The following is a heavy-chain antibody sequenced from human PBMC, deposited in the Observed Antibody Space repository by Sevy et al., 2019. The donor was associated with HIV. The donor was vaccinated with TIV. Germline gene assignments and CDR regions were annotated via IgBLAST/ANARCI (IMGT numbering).Heavy chain of an antibody. D-gene: IGHD3-3*01. J-gene: IGHJ4*02. CDR1: GFTFSSYG. CDR3: AKEFYDFWSGYYYFDY. V-gene: IGHV3-30*18. Sequence: GGSLRVSCAASGFTFSSYGMHWVRQAPGKGLEWVAVISYDGSNKYYADSVKGRFTISRGNSKNKLYLQMNSLWAEDTVVYYCAKEFYDFWSGYYYFDYWGQGTLVTVSS. CDR2: ISYDGSNK.